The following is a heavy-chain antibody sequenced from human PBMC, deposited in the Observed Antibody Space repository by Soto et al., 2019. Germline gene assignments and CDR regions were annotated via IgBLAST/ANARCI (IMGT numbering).Heavy chain of an antibody. CDR2: ISLYSDST. CDR1: GYTFSNYG. J-gene: IGHJ5*02. CDR3: ARVVVGAEAGFGP. V-gene: IGHV1-18*01. D-gene: IGHD2-2*01. Sequence: QVQLVQSGGEVKRPGASVKVSCKTSGYTFSNYGITWVRQAPGQPLEWLRWISLYSDSTNYAQKFQGRVSMTTDTSTTAAYMELRSLRSDDTAVYYCARVVVGAEAGFGPWGQGTLVTGSS.